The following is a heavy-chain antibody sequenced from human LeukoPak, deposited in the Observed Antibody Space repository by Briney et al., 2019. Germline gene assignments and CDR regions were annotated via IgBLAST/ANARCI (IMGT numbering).Heavy chain of an antibody. CDR1: GFTFSNAW. CDR2: IKKDGSGK. D-gene: IGHD6-19*01. J-gene: IGHJ3*01. Sequence: GGSLRLSCAVSGFTFSNAWMSWVRQAPGPGLGRVANIKKDGSGKYYVGSVKGRFTISRDNAKNSLYLHMNSLRAEDTVVYCDARVYSSGWYNVWGQGTMVTVSS. CDR3: ARVYSSGWYNV. V-gene: IGHV3-7*02.